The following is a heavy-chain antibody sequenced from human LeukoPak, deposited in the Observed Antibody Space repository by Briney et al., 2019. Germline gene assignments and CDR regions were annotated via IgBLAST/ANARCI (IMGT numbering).Heavy chain of an antibody. Sequence: PSETLSLTCTVSGGPISSYYWSWIQQPPGKGLEWIGYIYYSGSTNYNPSLKSRVTISVDTSKNQFSLKLSSVTAADTAVYYCARISKPYYYDSSGYYFDYWGQGTLVTVSS. V-gene: IGHV4-59*01. CDR1: GGPISSYY. CDR2: IYYSGST. D-gene: IGHD3-22*01. J-gene: IGHJ4*02. CDR3: ARISKPYYYDSSGYYFDY.